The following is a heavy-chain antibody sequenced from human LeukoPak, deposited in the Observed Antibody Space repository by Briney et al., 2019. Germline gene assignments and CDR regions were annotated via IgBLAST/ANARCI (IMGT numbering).Heavy chain of an antibody. CDR1: GFSFSNYA. D-gene: IGHD4-23*01. CDR3: AKVGFDYGGIALSYCVY. CDR2: IYGSGGRT. V-gene: IGHV3-23*05. J-gene: IGHJ4*02. Sequence: GGSLRLSCAASGFSFSNYAMSWVRQAPGKGLAWVSGIYGSGGRTYYADSVKGRFTISRDNSKHSLYLQMNSLRAEDTALYYCAKVGFDYGGIALSYCVYWGEGALVTASS.